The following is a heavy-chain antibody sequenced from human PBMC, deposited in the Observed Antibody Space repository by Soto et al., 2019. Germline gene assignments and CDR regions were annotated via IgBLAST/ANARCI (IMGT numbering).Heavy chain of an antibody. CDR2: INPNSGGT. CDR1: GYTFTGYY. Sequence: ASVKVSCKASGYTFTGYYMHWVRQAPGQGLEWMGWINPNSGGTNYAQKFQGRVTMTRDTSISTAYMELSRLRSDDTAVYYCARDTPTTVVTPYYYYGMDVWGQGTTVTVSS. CDR3: ARDTPTTVVTPYYYYGMDV. D-gene: IGHD4-17*01. V-gene: IGHV1-2*02. J-gene: IGHJ6*02.